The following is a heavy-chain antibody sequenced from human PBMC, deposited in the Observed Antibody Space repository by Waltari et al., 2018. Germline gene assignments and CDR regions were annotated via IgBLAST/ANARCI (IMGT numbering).Heavy chain of an antibody. CDR2: INPNSGGT. J-gene: IGHJ5*02. Sequence: QVQLVQSGAEVKKPGASVKVSCKASGYTFTGYYMHWVRQAPGQGLEWMGRINPNSGGTNYAQKLQGRVTMTRDTSISTAYMELSRLRSDDTAVYYCARDADIVRMVYANNWFDPWGQGTLVTVSS. CDR3: ARDADIVRMVYANNWFDP. D-gene: IGHD2-8*01. V-gene: IGHV1-2*06. CDR1: GYTFTGYY.